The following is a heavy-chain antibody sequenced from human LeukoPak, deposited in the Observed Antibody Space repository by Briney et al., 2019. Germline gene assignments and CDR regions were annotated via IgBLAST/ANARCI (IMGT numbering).Heavy chain of an antibody. Sequence: PGGSLRLSCAASGFTFSSYAMSWVRQAPGKGLEWVSAISSSGGSTYYADSVKGRFTISRDNSKNTLYLQMNSLRAEDTAVYYCAKGWRRDGYNGRFDYWGQGTLVTVSS. V-gene: IGHV3-23*01. CDR2: ISSSGGST. J-gene: IGHJ4*02. CDR1: GFTFSSYA. D-gene: IGHD5-24*01. CDR3: AKGWRRDGYNGRFDY.